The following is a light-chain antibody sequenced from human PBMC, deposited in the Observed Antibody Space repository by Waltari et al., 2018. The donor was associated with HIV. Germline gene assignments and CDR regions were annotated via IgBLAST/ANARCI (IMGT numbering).Light chain of an antibody. CDR1: QSIGTD. CDR2: GAS. V-gene: IGKV3-15*01. CDR3: QQYRHWPRT. J-gene: IGKJ1*01. Sequence: MTQSPAPLSVSPGESAALSCRAGQSIGTDLAWFPQKPGQAPRLLIYGASSRATGIPAMFSGGGSGTDFTFTISGLQSEDFAVYYCQQYRHWPRTFGQGTTVDIK.